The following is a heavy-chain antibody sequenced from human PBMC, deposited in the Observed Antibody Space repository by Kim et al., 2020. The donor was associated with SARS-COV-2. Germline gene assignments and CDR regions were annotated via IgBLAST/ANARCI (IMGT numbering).Heavy chain of an antibody. CDR2: ISCNSGSI. CDR3: AKDIGGCYYSYYRALDF. CDR1: GFTFDDYA. D-gene: IGHD1-26*01. V-gene: IGHV3-9*01. Sequence: GGSLRLSCAASGFTFDDYAMHWVRQAPGKGLEWVSGISCNSGSIGYADSVKGRFTISRDNAKNSLYLQMNSLRAEDTALYYCAKDIGGCYYSYYRALDFGGQRTLVTVSS. J-gene: IGHJ4*02.